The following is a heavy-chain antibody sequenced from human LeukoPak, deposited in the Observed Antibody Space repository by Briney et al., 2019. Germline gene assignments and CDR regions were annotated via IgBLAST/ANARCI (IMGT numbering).Heavy chain of an antibody. CDR2: ISYDGSNK. V-gene: IGHV3-30*03. Sequence: PGRSLRLSCAASGFTFSSYGMHWVRQAPGKGLEWEAVISYDGSNKYYADSVKGRFTISRDNSKNTLYLQMNSLRAEDTAVYYCTYGDFDYWGQGTLVTVSS. CDR3: TYGDFDY. CDR1: GFTFSSYG. D-gene: IGHD4-17*01. J-gene: IGHJ4*02.